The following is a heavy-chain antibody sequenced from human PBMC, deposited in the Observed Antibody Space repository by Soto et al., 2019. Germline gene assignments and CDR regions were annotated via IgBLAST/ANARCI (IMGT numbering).Heavy chain of an antibody. CDR2: ISGSGGST. J-gene: IGHJ3*02. CDR1: GFTFSSYA. Sequence: PGGSLRLSCAASGFTFSSYAMSWVRQAPGKGLEWVSAISGSGGSTYYADSVKGRFTISRDNSKNTLYLQMNSLRAEDTAVYYCTRGYYYGSGSYYNMAFDIWGQGTMVTVSS. CDR3: TRGYYYGSGSYYNMAFDI. D-gene: IGHD3-10*01. V-gene: IGHV3-23*01.